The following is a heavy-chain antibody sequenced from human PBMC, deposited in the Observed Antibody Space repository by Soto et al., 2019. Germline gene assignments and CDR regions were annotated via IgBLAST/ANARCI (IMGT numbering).Heavy chain of an antibody. V-gene: IGHV3-9*01. CDR1: GFTFDDYA. CDR3: AKDISVDMVRGRRYGMDV. Sequence: EVQLVESGGGLVQPGRSLRLSCAASGFTFDDYAMHWVRQAPGKGLAWVSGISWNSGSIGYADSVKGRFTISRDNAKNSLYLQMNSLRAEDTALYYCAKDISVDMVRGRRYGMDVWGQGTTVTVSS. J-gene: IGHJ6*02. D-gene: IGHD3-10*01. CDR2: ISWNSGSI.